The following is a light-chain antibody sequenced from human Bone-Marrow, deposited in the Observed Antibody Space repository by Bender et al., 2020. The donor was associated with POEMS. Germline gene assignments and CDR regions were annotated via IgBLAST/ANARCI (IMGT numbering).Light chain of an antibody. CDR3: CSFAGVGV. CDR1: NSDVGGYNS. V-gene: IGLV2-23*02. J-gene: IGLJ1*01. CDR2: EVN. Sequence: QSALTQPASVSGSPGQSVTISCTGTNSDVGGYNSVSWYQQHPGKAPKVIIYEVNKRPSGVSNRFSGSSSGDTASLTISGLQAEDEADYYCCSFAGVGVFGSGTTVTVL.